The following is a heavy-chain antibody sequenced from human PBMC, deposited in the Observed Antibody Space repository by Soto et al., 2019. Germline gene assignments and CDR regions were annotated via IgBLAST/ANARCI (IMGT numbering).Heavy chain of an antibody. Sequence: PGGSLSVSCAASGFTVNSNYMSWVRQAPGKGLEWVSVIYSDGSTYYADSVKGRFIISRDNSNNTLYFQMNSLRAEDTAVYYCATLTKYDILTGFYPCWGQGT. CDR1: GFTVNSNY. D-gene: IGHD3-9*01. CDR2: IYSDGST. J-gene: IGHJ4*02. V-gene: IGHV3-66*01. CDR3: ATLTKYDILTGFYPC.